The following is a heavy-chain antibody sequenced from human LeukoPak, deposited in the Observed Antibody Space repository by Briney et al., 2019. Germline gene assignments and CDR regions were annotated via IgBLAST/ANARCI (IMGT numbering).Heavy chain of an antibody. CDR1: GYTFSSNA. V-gene: IGHV7-4-1*02. D-gene: IGHD3-22*01. Sequence: GASVKVSCKASGYTFSSNAINWVRQAPGQGLEWMGWIDTNTGNPTYAQGFTGQFVFSLDTSVSTAYLQISSLKAEDTAEYFCARGYDSSDYFSDWGQGTLVTVSS. J-gene: IGHJ4*02. CDR3: ARGYDSSDYFSD. CDR2: IDTNTGNP.